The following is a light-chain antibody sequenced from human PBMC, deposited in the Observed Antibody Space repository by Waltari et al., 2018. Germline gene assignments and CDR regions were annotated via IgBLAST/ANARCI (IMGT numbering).Light chain of an antibody. J-gene: IGLJ3*02. Sequence: QAVVTQEPSLTVSPGGTVTLTCGSSTGPVTSGHYPYWFQQKPGQAPRPLIYDTSNKHSWTPARFSGSLLGGKAALTLSGAQPEDETEYYCLLSYSGARVFGGGTKLTVL. V-gene: IGLV7-46*01. CDR3: LLSYSGARV. CDR1: TGPVTSGHY. CDR2: DTS.